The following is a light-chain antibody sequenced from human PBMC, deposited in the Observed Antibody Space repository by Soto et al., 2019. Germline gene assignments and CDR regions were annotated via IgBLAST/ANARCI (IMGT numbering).Light chain of an antibody. J-gene: IGLJ1*01. CDR2: EVS. CDR1: SSDFSAYHY. CDR3: TSYTHINTRDCV. V-gene: IGLV2-14*01. Sequence: QSALTQTATVSGSPGQSITIFCTGSSSDFSAYHYVSWYQQHPGKAHKLMIYEVSHRPTRMSSRFSRAKSGNTAYLTRPARKVEDEADYYCTSYTHINTRDCVFGTGTKVTVL.